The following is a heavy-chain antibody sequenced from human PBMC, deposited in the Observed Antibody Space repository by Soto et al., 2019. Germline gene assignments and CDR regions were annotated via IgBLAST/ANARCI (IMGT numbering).Heavy chain of an antibody. CDR2: MNPSAGTT. D-gene: IGHD1-20*01. CDR3: AREPTIRITGTTTNCFDP. CDR1: GYSFSTYD. J-gene: IGHJ5*02. V-gene: IGHV1-8*02. Sequence: QVHLVQSGAEVKKPGASVKVSCKASGYSFSTYDINWVRQAPGQGLEWMGWMNPSAGTTGSAQKYQGRVTTTWHPSISTSYMELSRLTSEDTAVYYCAREPTIRITGTTTNCFDPWGQGTLVTVSS.